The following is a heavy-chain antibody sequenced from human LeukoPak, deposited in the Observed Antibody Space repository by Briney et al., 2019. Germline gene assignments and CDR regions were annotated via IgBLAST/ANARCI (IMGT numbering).Heavy chain of an antibody. CDR1: GYTFTSYD. J-gene: IGHJ6*02. V-gene: IGHV1-8*01. CDR3: ARGRYYDSSGYYRALPYYYYYGMDV. CDR2: MNPNSGNT. Sequence: GASVKVSCKASGYTFTSYDINWVRQATGQGLEWMGWMNPNSGNTGYAQKFQGRVTMTRNTSISTAYMELSSLRSEDTAVYYCARGRYYDSSGYYRALPYYYYYGMDVWGQGTTVTVSS. D-gene: IGHD3-22*01.